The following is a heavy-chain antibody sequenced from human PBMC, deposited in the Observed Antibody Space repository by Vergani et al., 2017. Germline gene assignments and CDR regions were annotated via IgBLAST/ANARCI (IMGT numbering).Heavy chain of an antibody. V-gene: IGHV4-61*02. J-gene: IGHJ4*02. D-gene: IGHD3-10*01. CDR3: ARASRYYYGSGSLSLGY. Sequence: QVQLQESGPGLLKPSQTLSLTCTVSGASVSRGTYYWTWIRQPAGKKLEWIVRMYTSGHTIYNPSLESRVTMSVDTSKNQFSLKLSSVTAADTAVYYCARASRYYYGSGSLSLGYWGQGTLVTVSS. CDR1: GASVSRGTYY. CDR2: MYTSGHT.